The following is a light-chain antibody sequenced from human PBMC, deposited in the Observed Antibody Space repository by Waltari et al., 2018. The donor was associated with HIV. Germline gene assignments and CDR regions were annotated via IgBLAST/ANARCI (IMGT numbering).Light chain of an antibody. Sequence: QAVLTKPSSLPPSPGTPAGITCTFRSVINFVTSSIYWYQQKTGSHPHFLLGSMSNSDKQQGAGVPSRFSGSKDASANAGILLISGLQSEDEADYYCVIWHSSAYVFGTGTKVTVL. CDR1: SVINFVTSS. J-gene: IGLJ1*01. V-gene: IGLV5-45*02. CDR2: SMSNSDK. CDR3: VIWHSSAYV.